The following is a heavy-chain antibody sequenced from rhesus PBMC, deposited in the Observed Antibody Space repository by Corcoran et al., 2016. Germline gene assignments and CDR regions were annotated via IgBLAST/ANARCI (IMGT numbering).Heavy chain of an antibody. V-gene: IGHV4-57*01. D-gene: IGHD1-20*01. CDR3: AREVDSWNNEDSLDV. J-gene: IGHJ5-2*02. CDR2: ICGSGGST. Sequence: QLQLQESGPGLVKPSETLSLTCAVAGGSISSSNWWSWIRPPPGKGLEWIGRICGSGGSTSYNPSLKSRVTISTDTSKNQFSLKLSSVTAADTAVYYCAREVDSWNNEDSLDVWGRGVLVTVSS. CDR1: GGSISSSNW.